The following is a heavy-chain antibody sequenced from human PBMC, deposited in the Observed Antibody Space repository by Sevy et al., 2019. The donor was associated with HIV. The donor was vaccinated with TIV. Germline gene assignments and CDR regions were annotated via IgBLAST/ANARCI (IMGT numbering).Heavy chain of an antibody. Sequence: SETLSLTCTVSADSINSYYYSWIRQPPGGGREWIGFMTYSAFTNSNPSIRSRVTLSIDTSKNQNSLKRTSVTPADTAIYLCASAQGAGYFDHWGQGTLVTVSS. CDR2: MTYSAFT. J-gene: IGHJ4*02. CDR3: ASAQGAGYFDH. CDR1: ADSINSYY. V-gene: IGHV4-59*12.